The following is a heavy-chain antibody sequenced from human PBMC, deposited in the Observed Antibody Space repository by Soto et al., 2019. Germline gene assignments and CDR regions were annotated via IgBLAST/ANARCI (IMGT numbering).Heavy chain of an antibody. J-gene: IGHJ4*02. CDR2: IWYDGSNK. D-gene: IGHD6-19*01. CDR1: GFTFSSYG. Sequence: QVQLVESGGGVVQPGRSLRLSCAASGFTFSSYGMHWVRQAPGKGLEWVAVIWYDGSNKYYADSVKGRFTISRDNSKNTLYLQLNSLRAEDTAVYYCASDKAPFIAVAGTINSWGQGTLVPVSS. CDR3: ASDKAPFIAVAGTINS. V-gene: IGHV3-33*01.